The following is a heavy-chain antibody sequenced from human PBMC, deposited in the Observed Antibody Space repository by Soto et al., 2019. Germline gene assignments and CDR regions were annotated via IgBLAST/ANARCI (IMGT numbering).Heavy chain of an antibody. CDR2: IKSKTDGGTT. Sequence: GGSLRLSCAASGFTFTNAWMSWVRQAPGKGLEWVGHIKSKTDGGTTDYAAPVKGRFTISRDDSKNTLYLQMNSLKTEDTAVYYCTTYYDFWSAFSRYFDNWGRGTLVTVSS. J-gene: IGHJ4*02. CDR1: GFTFTNAW. V-gene: IGHV3-15*01. D-gene: IGHD3-3*01. CDR3: TTYYDFWSAFSRYFDN.